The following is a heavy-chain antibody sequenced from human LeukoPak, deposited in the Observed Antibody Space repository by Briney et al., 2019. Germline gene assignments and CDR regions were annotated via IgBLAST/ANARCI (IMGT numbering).Heavy chain of an antibody. CDR3: ARAPTRNWFDP. CDR1: GGSISSGDYY. V-gene: IGHV4-30-4*02. J-gene: IGHJ5*02. Sequence: PSDTLSLTCTVSGGSISSGDYYWSWIRQPPGKDLKWIGYTYYSGSTYYNPSLKRRVTISVDTSKNQFSVKLSSVTAADTAVYYCARAPTRNWFDPWGQGTLVTVSS. CDR2: TYYSGST.